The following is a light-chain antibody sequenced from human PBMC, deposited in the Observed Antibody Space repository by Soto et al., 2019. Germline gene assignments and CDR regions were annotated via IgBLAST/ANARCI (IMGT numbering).Light chain of an antibody. CDR3: SSYTTSNTRQIV. J-gene: IGLJ1*01. Sequence: QSVLTQPASVSGSPGQSITISCTGTSSDVGGYNYVSWYQPHPGKAPKFMIYDVSNRPSGVSNRFSGSKSGNTASLTISGLQAEDEADYYCSSYTTSNTRQIVFGTGTKVTVL. V-gene: IGLV2-14*01. CDR1: SSDVGGYNY. CDR2: DVS.